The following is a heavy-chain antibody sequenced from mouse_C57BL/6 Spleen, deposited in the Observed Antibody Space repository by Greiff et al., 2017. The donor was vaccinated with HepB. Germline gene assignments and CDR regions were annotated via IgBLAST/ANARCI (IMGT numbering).Heavy chain of an antibody. D-gene: IGHD2-3*01. J-gene: IGHJ4*01. CDR2: IWSGGST. V-gene: IGHV2-4*01. Sequence: VQLQQSGPGLVQPSQSLSITCTVSGFSLTSYGVHWVRQPPGKGLEWLGVIWSGGSTDYNAAFISRLSISKDNSKSQVFFKMNSLQADDTAIYYCAKTGLLRGNYYAMDYWGQGTSVTVSS. CDR3: AKTGLLRGNYYAMDY. CDR1: GFSLTSYG.